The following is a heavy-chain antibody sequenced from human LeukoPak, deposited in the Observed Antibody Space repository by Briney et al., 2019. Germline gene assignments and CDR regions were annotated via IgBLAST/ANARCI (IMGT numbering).Heavy chain of an antibody. CDR3: AKDHRERWLQSYFDY. V-gene: IGHV3-23*01. CDR1: GFTFSSYG. D-gene: IGHD5-24*01. J-gene: IGHJ4*02. CDR2: ISGSGGST. Sequence: PGGTLRLSCAASGFTFSSYGMSWVRQAPGKGLEWVSAISGSGGSTYYADSVKGRFTISRDNSKNTLYLQMNSLRAEDTAVYYFAKDHRERWLQSYFDYWGQGTLVTVSS.